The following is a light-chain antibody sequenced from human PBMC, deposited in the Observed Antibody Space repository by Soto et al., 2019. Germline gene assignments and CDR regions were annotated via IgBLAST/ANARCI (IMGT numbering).Light chain of an antibody. CDR3: QQRSNWPLFT. CDR1: QSVSSSY. Sequence: EIVLTQSPGTLSLTPGERATLSCRAIQSVSSSYLAWYQQKPGQAPSLLIYGASRRATGIPDRFSGSGSGTDFTLTISSLEPEDFAVYYCQQRSNWPLFTFGPGTKVDIK. CDR2: GAS. J-gene: IGKJ3*01. V-gene: IGKV3D-20*02.